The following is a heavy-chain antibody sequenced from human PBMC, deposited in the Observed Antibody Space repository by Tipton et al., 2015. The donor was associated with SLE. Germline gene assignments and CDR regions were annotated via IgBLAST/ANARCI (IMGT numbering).Heavy chain of an antibody. Sequence: SLRLSCAASEFQFSNFWMSWVRQVPGKGLEWVANIRPDGSGDYYVDSVKGRFTISRDNVKNTLYLQMNTLRNEDTAVYYCAKDQRGSDPYGMDFWGQGTTVTVSS. V-gene: IGHV3-7*01. D-gene: IGHD5-12*01. CDR1: EFQFSNFW. J-gene: IGHJ6*02. CDR2: IRPDGSGD. CDR3: AKDQRGSDPYGMDF.